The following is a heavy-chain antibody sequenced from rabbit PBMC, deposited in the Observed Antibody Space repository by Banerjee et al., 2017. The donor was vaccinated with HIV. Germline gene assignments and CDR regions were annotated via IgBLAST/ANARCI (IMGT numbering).Heavy chain of an antibody. V-gene: IGHV1S40*01. CDR2: IYAGSSVRT. CDR3: ARGAASNYYPYYFNL. J-gene: IGHJ4*01. Sequence: QSLEESGGDLVKPGASLTLTCTASGFSFSSYWMCWVRQAPGKGLEWIACIYAGSSVRTYYANWAKGRFTISKTSSTTVTLQMTSLTAADTATYFCARGAASNYYPYYFNLWGPGTLVTVS. D-gene: IGHD8-1*01. CDR1: GFSFSSYW.